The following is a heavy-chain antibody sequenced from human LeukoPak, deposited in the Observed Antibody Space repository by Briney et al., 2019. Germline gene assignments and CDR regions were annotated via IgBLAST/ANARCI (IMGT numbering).Heavy chain of an antibody. V-gene: IGHV4-39*01. CDR2: IYYSGST. CDR1: GDSISSSSYY. D-gene: IGHD3-22*01. CDR3: ARLQYYYDSNGYYSLYYFDY. J-gene: IGHJ4*02. Sequence: PSETLSLTCTVSGDSISSSSYYWGWIRQPPGKGLEWIGNIYYSGSTYYNPSLSSRLTISLDTSKNQFSLTLSSVTAADTAVYYCARLQYYYDSNGYYSLYYFDYWGQGTVVTVSS.